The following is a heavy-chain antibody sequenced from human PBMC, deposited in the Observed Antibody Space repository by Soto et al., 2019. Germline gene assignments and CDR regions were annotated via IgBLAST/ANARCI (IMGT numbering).Heavy chain of an antibody. CDR1: GYTFTSYG. CDR2: ISAYNGNT. V-gene: IGHV1-18*01. J-gene: IGHJ4*02. CDR3: ARDNGIHGDYVTFDY. Sequence: ASVKVSCKASGYTFTSYGISWVRQAPGQGLEWMGWISAYNGNTNYAQKLQGRVTMTTDTSTSTAYMELRSLRSDDTAVYYCARDNGIHGDYVTFDYWGQGTLVTVSS. D-gene: IGHD4-17*01.